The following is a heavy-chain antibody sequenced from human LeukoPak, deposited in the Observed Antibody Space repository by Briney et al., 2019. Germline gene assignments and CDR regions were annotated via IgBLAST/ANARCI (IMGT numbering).Heavy chain of an antibody. V-gene: IGHV1-8*02. D-gene: IGHD6-19*01. CDR1: GYTFTSYG. CDR3: AVSSGWYGSLNY. Sequence: ASVKVSCKASGYTFTSYGINWVRQATGQGLEWMGWMNPNSGNTGYAQKFQGRVTMTRNTSISTAYMELSSLRSEDTAVYYCAVSSGWYGSLNYWGQGTLVTVSS. J-gene: IGHJ4*02. CDR2: MNPNSGNT.